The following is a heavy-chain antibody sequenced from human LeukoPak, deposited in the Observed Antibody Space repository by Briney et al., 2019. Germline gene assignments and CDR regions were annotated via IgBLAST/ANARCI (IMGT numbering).Heavy chain of an antibody. CDR3: ARGFGYSSGWYYFDY. CDR1: GYTFTSYD. V-gene: IGHV1-8*01. J-gene: IGHJ4*02. D-gene: IGHD6-19*01. CDR2: MNPNSGNT. Sequence: ASVKVSCKASGYTFTSYDINWVRQATGQGLEWMGWMNPNSGNTGYAQKFQGRVTMTRNTSISTAYMELSSLRSEDSAVYYCARGFGYSSGWYYFDYWGQGTLVTVSS.